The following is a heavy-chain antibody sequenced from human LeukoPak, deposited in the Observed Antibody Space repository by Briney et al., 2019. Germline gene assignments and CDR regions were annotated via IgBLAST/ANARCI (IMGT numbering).Heavy chain of an antibody. CDR1: GGSISSYY. CDR3: ARRYFYDSGGYYYYFDY. CDR2: IYYSGST. J-gene: IGHJ4*02. D-gene: IGHD3-22*01. Sequence: SETLSLTCTVSGGSISSYYWGWIRQPPGKGLEWIGSIYYSGSTHYNPSLKSRVTISVDTSKNQFSLKLSSVTAADTAVYYCARRYFYDSGGYYYYFDYWGQGTLVTVSS. V-gene: IGHV4-39*01.